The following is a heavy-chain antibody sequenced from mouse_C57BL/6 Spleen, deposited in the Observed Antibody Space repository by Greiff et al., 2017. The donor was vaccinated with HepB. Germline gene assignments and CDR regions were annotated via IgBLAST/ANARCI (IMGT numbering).Heavy chain of an antibody. CDR1: GFTFSSYG. CDR2: ISSGGSYT. V-gene: IGHV5-6*01. CDR3: ARQDGNSYYYAMDY. D-gene: IGHD2-1*01. J-gene: IGHJ4*01. Sequence: EVQGVESGGDLVKPGGSLKLSCAASGFTFSSYGMSWVRQTPDKRLEWVATISSGGSYTYYPDSVKGRFTISRDNAKNTLYLQMSSLKSEDTAMYYCARQDGNSYYYAMDYWGQGTSVTVSS.